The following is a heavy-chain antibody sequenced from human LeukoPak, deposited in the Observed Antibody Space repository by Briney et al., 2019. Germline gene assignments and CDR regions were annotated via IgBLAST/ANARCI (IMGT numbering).Heavy chain of an antibody. D-gene: IGHD3-9*01. CDR2: IYHSGGT. CDR3: ARDHYDILTGYNTVDY. CDR1: GDSVSSGGYS. J-gene: IGHJ4*02. V-gene: IGHV4-30-2*01. Sequence: PSETLSLTCTVSGDSVSSGGYSWSWIRQPPGKGLEWLGYIYHSGGTSYNPSLKTRVTISVDRSKNQFSLKLSSVTAADTAVYYCARDHYDILTGYNTVDYWGQGTLVTVSS.